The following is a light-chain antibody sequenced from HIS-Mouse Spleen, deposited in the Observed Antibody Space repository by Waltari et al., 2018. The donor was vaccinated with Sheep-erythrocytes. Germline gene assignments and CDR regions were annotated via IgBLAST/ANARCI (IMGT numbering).Light chain of an antibody. J-gene: IGLJ1*01. V-gene: IGLV6-57*04. CDR1: SGSIASHY. Sequence: NFMLTQPHSVSESPGKTVTISCTRSSGSIASHYVQWYQQRPGSAPTPVIYEDNQRPSGVPDRFSGSIDSSSNSASLTISGLKTEDEADYYCQSYDSSNYVFGTGTKVTVL. CDR3: QSYDSSNYV. CDR2: EDN.